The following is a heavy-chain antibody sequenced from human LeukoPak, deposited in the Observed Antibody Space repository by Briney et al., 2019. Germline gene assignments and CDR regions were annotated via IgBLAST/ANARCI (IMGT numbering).Heavy chain of an antibody. J-gene: IGHJ4*02. CDR2: IYYTGST. Sequence: SETLSLTCTVSGGSISSSSYYWGWIRQPPGKGLEWIGSIYYTGSTNHNPSLKSRVTISVDTSKNQFSLKLTSVTAADTAVYFCARTLRGLLPRTYWGQGTLVTVSS. V-gene: IGHV4-39*01. CDR3: ARTLRGLLPRTY. D-gene: IGHD3-22*01. CDR1: GGSISSSSYY.